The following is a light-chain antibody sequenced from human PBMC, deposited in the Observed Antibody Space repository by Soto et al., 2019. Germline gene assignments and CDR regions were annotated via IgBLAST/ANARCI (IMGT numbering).Light chain of an antibody. CDR1: QTVSSY. Sequence: EIVLTQSPATLSLSPGERATLSCRASQTVSSYLLWYQQKPGKAPRLLIYDASNRASGTPARFSGSGSETEFTLTISSLQPEDFAVYYCQHHMNWPLTFGQGIRLEI. J-gene: IGKJ5*01. CDR3: QHHMNWPLT. V-gene: IGKV3-11*01. CDR2: DAS.